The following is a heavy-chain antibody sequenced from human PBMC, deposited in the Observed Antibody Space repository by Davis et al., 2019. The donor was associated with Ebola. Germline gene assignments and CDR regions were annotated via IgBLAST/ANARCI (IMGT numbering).Heavy chain of an antibody. J-gene: IGHJ3*02. CDR1: GGSFSGYY. V-gene: IGHV4-34*01. CDR3: ARLAVTTAFDI. D-gene: IGHD4-11*01. CDR2: INRSGST. Sequence: TLSLTCAVYGGSFSGYYWSWIRQPPGKGLEWVGEINRSGSTNYNPSLKSRVTISVDTSKNQFSLKLSSVTAADTAVYYCARLAVTTAFDIWGQGTMVTVSS.